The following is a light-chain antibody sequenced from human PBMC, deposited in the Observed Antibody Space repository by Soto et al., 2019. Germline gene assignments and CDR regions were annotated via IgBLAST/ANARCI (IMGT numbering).Light chain of an antibody. CDR3: SSYTSSITPYA. CDR2: EVS. V-gene: IGLV2-14*01. J-gene: IGLJ1*01. CDR1: SSDVRGYNY. Sequence: QSVLNRPASVSRSPRQSITISCTGTSSDVRGYNYVPWYQQHPGKDPNLMLHEVSIRPSGLPNRHSGSHSRNTDSLTMYGQQAADEADYYCSSYTSSITPYAFGPGTKVTVL.